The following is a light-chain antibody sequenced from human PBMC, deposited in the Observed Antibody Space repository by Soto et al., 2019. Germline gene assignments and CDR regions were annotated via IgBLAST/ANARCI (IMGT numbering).Light chain of an antibody. CDR3: QQYGTSPIT. Sequence: EIVLTQSPGTLSLSPGERATLSCRASQSVSSRYSAWYQQKPGQAPRLLIYGASNRATGIPERFSGSGSGTDFTLTISSLEPEDFAVYYCQQYGTSPITFGQGTRLEIK. J-gene: IGKJ5*01. V-gene: IGKV3-20*01. CDR1: QSVSSRY. CDR2: GAS.